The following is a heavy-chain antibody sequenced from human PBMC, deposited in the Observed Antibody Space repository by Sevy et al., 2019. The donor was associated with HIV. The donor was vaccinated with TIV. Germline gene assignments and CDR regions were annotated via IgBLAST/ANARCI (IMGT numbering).Heavy chain of an antibody. V-gene: IGHV3-23*01. D-gene: IGHD2-2*01. CDR1: GFTFSSYA. Sequence: GGSLRLSCAASGFTFSSYAMSWVRQAPGKGLEWVSVISGNGGYTYYADSVKGRFTISRDNSKNTLYLQMNGLRAEDTAVYYCAKGSTSSSEVGYFDYWGQGTLVTVSS. CDR2: ISGNGGYT. J-gene: IGHJ4*02. CDR3: AKGSTSSSEVGYFDY.